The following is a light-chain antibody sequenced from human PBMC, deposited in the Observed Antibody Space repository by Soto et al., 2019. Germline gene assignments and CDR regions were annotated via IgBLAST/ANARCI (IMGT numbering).Light chain of an antibody. V-gene: IGLV1-51*01. CDR3: GSWDSSLSAYE. CDR2: DDD. Sequence: QSVLTQPPSVSAAPGQRVTISCSGSSSNIGGNSVSWYQQLPGTAPKLLIYDDDKRPSGIPDRCSGSESGTSATLGITGFQAGDEADYYCGSWDSSLSAYEFGTGTKVTVL. J-gene: IGLJ1*01. CDR1: SSNIGGNS.